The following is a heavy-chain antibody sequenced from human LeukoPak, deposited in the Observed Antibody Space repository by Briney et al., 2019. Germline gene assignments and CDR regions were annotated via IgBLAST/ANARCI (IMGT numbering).Heavy chain of an antibody. CDR3: ARNSLNIPVPFDI. D-gene: IGHD4-23*01. CDR1: GYTFTSYD. V-gene: IGHV1-8*03. Sequence: RRASVKVSCKASGYTFTSYDINWVRQATGQGLEWMGWMNPNSGNTGYAQKFQDRVTITRNTSISTAYMELSSLRSEDTAVYYCARNSLNIPVPFDIWGQGTMVTVSS. CDR2: MNPNSGNT. J-gene: IGHJ3*02.